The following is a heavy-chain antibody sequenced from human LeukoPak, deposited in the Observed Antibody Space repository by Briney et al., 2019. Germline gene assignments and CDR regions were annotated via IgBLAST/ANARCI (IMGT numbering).Heavy chain of an antibody. V-gene: IGHV3-7*01. CDR2: IKQDGSAK. CDR3: AGCAGNSCYFDY. Sequence: GGSLRLSCAASGFSFISYWMSWVRQALGKGLEWVANIKQDGSAKNYVDSVKGRFTISRDNAKNSLYLQLNSLRAEDTAVYYCAGCAGNSCYFDYWGQGTLVIVSS. D-gene: IGHD1-1*01. CDR1: GFSFISYW. J-gene: IGHJ4*02.